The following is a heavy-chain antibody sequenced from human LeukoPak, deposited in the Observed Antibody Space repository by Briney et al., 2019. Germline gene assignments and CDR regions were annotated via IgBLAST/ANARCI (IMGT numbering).Heavy chain of an antibody. CDR1: GDSISSDDYY. CDR3: ASPVTTSGEIDY. CDR2: IYYSGRT. D-gene: IGHD4-17*01. J-gene: IGHJ4*02. Sequence: SETLSLTCTVSGDSISSDDYYWSWIRQPPGKGLEWIGYIYYSGRTYCNPSLKSRVTISLDKSKNQFSLKLSSVTAADTAVYYCASPVTTSGEIDYWGQGTLVTVSS. V-gene: IGHV4-30-4*08.